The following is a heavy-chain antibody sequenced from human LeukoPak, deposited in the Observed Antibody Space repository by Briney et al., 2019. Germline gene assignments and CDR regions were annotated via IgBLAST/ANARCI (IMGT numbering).Heavy chain of an antibody. V-gene: IGHV1-8*03. D-gene: IGHD1-26*01. J-gene: IGHJ4*02. CDR3: ARGEYDGSHFDY. CDR1: GYTFTSYD. CDR2: MNPNSGNT. Sequence: GASVKVSCTASGYTFTSYDINWVRQATGQGLEWMGWMNPNSGNTGYAQKFQGRVTITRNTSISTAYMELSSLRSEDTAVYYCARGEYDGSHFDYWGQGTLVTVSS.